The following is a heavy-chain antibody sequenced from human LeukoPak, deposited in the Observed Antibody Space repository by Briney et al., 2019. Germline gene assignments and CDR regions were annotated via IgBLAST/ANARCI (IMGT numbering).Heavy chain of an antibody. J-gene: IGHJ4*02. CDR3: ARLGIAAAQ. D-gene: IGHD6-13*01. Sequence: SETLSLTCTVSGGSISSYYWSWIRQPPGKGLEWIGYIYYSGSTNYNLSLKSRVTISVDTSKNQFSLKLSSVTAADTAVYYCARLGIAAAQWGQGTLVTVSS. V-gene: IGHV4-59*08. CDR1: GGSISSYY. CDR2: IYYSGST.